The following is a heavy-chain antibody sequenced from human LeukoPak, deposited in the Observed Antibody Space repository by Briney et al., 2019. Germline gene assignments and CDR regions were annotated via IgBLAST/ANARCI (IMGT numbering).Heavy chain of an antibody. CDR3: AGLLWFGESGDY. J-gene: IGHJ4*02. D-gene: IGHD3-10*01. CDR2: ISYDGSNK. V-gene: IGHV3-30-3*01. CDR1: GFTFSSYA. Sequence: GGSLRLSCAASGFTFSSYAMHWVRQAPGKGLEWVAVISYDGSNKYYADSVKGRFTISRDNSKNTLYLQMNSLRAEDTAVYYCAGLLWFGESGDYWGQGTLVTVSS.